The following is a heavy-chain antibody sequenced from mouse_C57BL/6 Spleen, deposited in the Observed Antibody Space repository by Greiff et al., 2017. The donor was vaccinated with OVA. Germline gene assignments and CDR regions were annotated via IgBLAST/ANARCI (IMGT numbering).Heavy chain of an antibody. V-gene: IGHV1-53*01. CDR1: GYTFTSYW. D-gene: IGHD2-14*01. CDR3: AREGVRRNYYAKDY. CDR2: INPSNGGT. Sequence: QVQLQQSGPALVKPGASVQLSCKASGYTFTSYWMHWVKQRPGQGLEWIGNINPSNGGTNYNEKFKSKATLTVDKSSSTAYMQLSSLTSEDSAVYYCAREGVRRNYYAKDYWGQGTSVTVSS. J-gene: IGHJ4*01.